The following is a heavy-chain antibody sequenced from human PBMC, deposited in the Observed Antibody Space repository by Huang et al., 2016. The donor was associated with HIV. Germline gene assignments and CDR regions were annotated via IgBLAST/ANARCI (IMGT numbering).Heavy chain of an antibody. Sequence: VQLVESGGGLVQPGWSLRLSCAASGFAFSQYAVHWVRQSQGKGLEWGSGIGVNRCDIAYAGSVRGRFVISRDNAKKSLYLKMNGLRLEDTALYFCVIMDDYFDYWGQGVLVGVSS. CDR1: GFAFSQYA. CDR3: VIMDDYFDY. V-gene: IGHV3-9*01. CDR2: IGVNRCDI. J-gene: IGHJ4*02. D-gene: IGHD2-8*01.